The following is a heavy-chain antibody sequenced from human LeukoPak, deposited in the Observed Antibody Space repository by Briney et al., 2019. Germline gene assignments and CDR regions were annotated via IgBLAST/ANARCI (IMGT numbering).Heavy chain of an antibody. J-gene: IGHJ4*02. V-gene: IGHV4-39*01. Sequence: PSETLSLTCTVSSGSISSSSYYWGWIRQPPGKGLEWIGSICYSGSTYYNPSLKSRVTISVDTSKNQFSLKLSSVTAADTAVYYCASGAAYCGGDCPPGPVDYWGQGTLVTVSS. CDR1: SGSISSSSYY. CDR2: ICYSGST. D-gene: IGHD2-21*02. CDR3: ASGAAYCGGDCPPGPVDY.